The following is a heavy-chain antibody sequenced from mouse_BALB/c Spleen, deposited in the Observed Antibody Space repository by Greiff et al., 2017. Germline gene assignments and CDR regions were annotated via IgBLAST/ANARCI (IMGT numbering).Heavy chain of an antibody. CDR2: ISSGGSYT. V-gene: IGHV5-9-4*01. J-gene: IGHJ4*01. CDR1: GFTFSSYA. Sequence: EVQVVESGGGLVKPGGSLKLSCAASGFTFSSYAMSWVRQSPEKRLEWVAEISSGGSYTYYPDTVTGRFTISRDNAKNTLYLEMSSLRSEDTAMYYCASYDYYAMDYWGQGTSVTVSS. CDR3: ASYDYYAMDY.